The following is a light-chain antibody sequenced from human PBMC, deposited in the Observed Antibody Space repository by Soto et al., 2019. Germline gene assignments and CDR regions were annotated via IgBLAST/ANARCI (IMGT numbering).Light chain of an antibody. J-gene: IGKJ1*01. CDR3: QQSYTYPRT. V-gene: IGKV1-39*01. CDR1: QTISTY. Sequence: DIQMTQSPSSLSASVGDRVTISCRAGQTISTYLNWYQQKPGKAPALLIYDASTLQTGVPSRFSGSGSGKDFTLTLTSLQPEDFATYFCQQSYTYPRTFGQGTRVEIK. CDR2: DAS.